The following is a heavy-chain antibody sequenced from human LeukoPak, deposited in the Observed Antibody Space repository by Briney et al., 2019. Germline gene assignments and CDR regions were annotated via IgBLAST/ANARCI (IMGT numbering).Heavy chain of an antibody. CDR2: INHSGST. V-gene: IGHV4-34*01. D-gene: IGHD3-10*01. CDR1: GGSFSGYY. Sequence: SETLSLTCAVYGGSFSGYYWSWIRQPPGKGLEWIGEINHSGSTNYNPSLKSRVTISVDTSKNQFSLKLTSVIAADTALYYCARAGWFGELYGPLDFWGQGTLVTVSS. J-gene: IGHJ4*02. CDR3: ARAGWFGELYGPLDF.